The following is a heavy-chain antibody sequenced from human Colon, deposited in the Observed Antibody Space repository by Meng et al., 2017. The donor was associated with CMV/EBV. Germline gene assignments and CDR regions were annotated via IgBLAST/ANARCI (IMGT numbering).Heavy chain of an antibody. Sequence: SETLSLTCTVSGGSISSYYWSWIRQPPGKGLEWIGNIYYSGSTNYNPSLKSRVTISVDTSKNQFSLKLSSVTAADTAVYYCARTGFGAVAGTPFDYWGQGTLVTVSS. CDR2: IYYSGST. CDR3: ARTGFGAVAGTPFDY. J-gene: IGHJ4*02. CDR1: GGSISSYY. V-gene: IGHV4-59*01. D-gene: IGHD6-19*01.